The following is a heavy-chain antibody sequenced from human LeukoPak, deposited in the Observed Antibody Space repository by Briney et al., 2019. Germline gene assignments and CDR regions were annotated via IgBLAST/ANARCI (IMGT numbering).Heavy chain of an antibody. Sequence: PGGSLRLSCAASGFTFSSYSMNWVRQAPGKGLEWVSSISSSSSYIYYADSVKGRFTISRDNARNSLYLQMNSLRAEDTAVYYCARARGYSGYGIGYWGQGTLVTVSS. CDR1: GFTFSSYS. CDR2: ISSSSSYI. CDR3: ARARGYSGYGIGY. V-gene: IGHV3-21*01. J-gene: IGHJ4*02. D-gene: IGHD5-12*01.